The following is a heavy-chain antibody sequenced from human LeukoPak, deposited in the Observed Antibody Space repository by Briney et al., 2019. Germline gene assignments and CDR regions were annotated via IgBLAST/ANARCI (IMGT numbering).Heavy chain of an antibody. V-gene: IGHV3-11*04. D-gene: IGHD3-22*01. J-gene: IGHJ4*02. CDR1: GFTFSDYY. Sequence: SGGSLRLSCAASGFTFSDYYMSWIRQAPGKGLEWVSYISSSGSTIYYADSVKGRFTISRDNAKNSLYLQMNSLRAEDTAVYYCARDTDDSSGLATRDFDYWGQGTLVTVSS. CDR2: ISSSGSTI. CDR3: ARDTDDSSGLATRDFDY.